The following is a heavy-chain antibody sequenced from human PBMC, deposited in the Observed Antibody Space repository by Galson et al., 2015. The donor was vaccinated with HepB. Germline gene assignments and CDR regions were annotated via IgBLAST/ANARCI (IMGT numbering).Heavy chain of an antibody. CDR3: ARVWAQIVVVPEVMRLHWFDP. CDR1: GDSIGNDNYY. Sequence: ETLSLTCTVSGDSIGNDNYYWGWIRQPPGKGLEWIATIYYSGSSFYNPSLKSRVTISLDTSKNEFSLKLTSVTADDTAVYYCARVWAQIVVVPEVMRLHWFDPWGQGVLVTVSS. D-gene: IGHD2-2*01. J-gene: IGHJ5*02. V-gene: IGHV4-39*07. CDR2: IYYSGSS.